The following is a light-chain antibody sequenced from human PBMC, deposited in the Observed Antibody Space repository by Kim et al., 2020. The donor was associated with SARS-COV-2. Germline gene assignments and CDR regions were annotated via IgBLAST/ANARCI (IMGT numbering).Light chain of an antibody. CDR3: QTWGTGTGV. J-gene: IGLJ2*01. V-gene: IGLV4-69*01. Sequence: QLVLTQSPSASASLGASVKLTCTLSSGHISYAIAWHQQQPEKGPRYLMKVNSDGSHTKGDGIPDRFSGSSSGAERYLTISSLQSEDEADYYCQTWGTGTGVFGGGTQLTVL. CDR2: VNSDGSH. CDR1: SGHISYA.